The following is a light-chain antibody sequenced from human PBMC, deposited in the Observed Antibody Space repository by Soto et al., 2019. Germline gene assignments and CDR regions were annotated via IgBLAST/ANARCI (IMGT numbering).Light chain of an antibody. Sequence: EIVLTQSPATLSLSPGERATLSCRASQSVSSYLAWYQQNPGQAPMLLIYDASNRATGIPARFSGSGSGTDFTITLSSIEPEDFAVYYCQQRSNWLTFGGGTKVELK. V-gene: IGKV3-11*01. CDR2: DAS. CDR3: QQRSNWLT. J-gene: IGKJ4*01. CDR1: QSVSSY.